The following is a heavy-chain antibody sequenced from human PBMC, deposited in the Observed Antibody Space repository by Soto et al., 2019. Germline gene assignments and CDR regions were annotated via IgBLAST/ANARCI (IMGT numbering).Heavy chain of an antibody. D-gene: IGHD3-22*01. CDR1: GFTFSSYG. CDR2: ISYDGSNK. J-gene: IGHJ4*02. CDR3: AKVGYYYDSSGYYRYSFDY. Sequence: PGGSLRLSCAASGFTFSSYGMHWVRQAPGKGLEWVAVISYDGSNKYYADSVKGRFTISRDNSKNTLYLQMNSLRAEDTAVYYCAKVGYYYDSSGYYRYSFDYWGQGSLATVS. V-gene: IGHV3-30*18.